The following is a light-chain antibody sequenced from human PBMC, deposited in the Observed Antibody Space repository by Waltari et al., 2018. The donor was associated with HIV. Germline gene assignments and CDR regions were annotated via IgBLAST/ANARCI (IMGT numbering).Light chain of an antibody. Sequence: QSALTQPASVSGSLGQSVTISCTGANSDIGGYNYVSWYQQHPGKAPNLIMHEVSNRPSGCSVRFSGSNSGNPASLTISGRQAEYESDYYCSSFITTTTHVVFGGGTRLTVL. CDR3: SSFITTTTHVV. CDR2: EVS. J-gene: IGLJ2*01. CDR1: NSDIGGYNY. V-gene: IGLV2-14*01.